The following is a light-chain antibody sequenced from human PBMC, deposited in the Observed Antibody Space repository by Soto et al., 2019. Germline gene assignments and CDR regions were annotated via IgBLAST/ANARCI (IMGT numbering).Light chain of an antibody. J-gene: IGKJ2*01. Sequence: DIQMTQSPSSRSASVGDRVTITCRASQSINSYLNWYQQKPGKAPKLLIFAASSLQSGVPSRFSGSGSGTDFTLTISSLQPEDFATYYCQQSYSILYTFGQGTKLEIK. V-gene: IGKV1-39*01. CDR1: QSINSY. CDR3: QQSYSILYT. CDR2: AAS.